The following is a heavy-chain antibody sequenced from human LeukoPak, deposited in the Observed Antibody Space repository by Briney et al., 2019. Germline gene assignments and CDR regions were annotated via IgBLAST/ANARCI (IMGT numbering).Heavy chain of an antibody. D-gene: IGHD3-10*01. CDR1: RFTFSRYS. J-gene: IGHJ4*02. CDR3: ARIVASGSGD. Sequence: GGSLRLSCAASRFTFSRYSINWVRQAPGKGLERDSDISSSSSTIYYADSVKGRFIISRENAKNSLYLQMSSLRAEDTAVYYCARIVASGSGDWGRGTLVTASS. CDR2: ISSSSSTI. V-gene: IGHV3-48*04.